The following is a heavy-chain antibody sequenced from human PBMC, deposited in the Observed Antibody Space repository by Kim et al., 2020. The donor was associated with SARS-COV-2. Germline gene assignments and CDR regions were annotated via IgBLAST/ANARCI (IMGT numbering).Heavy chain of an antibody. CDR3: AREGSDY. J-gene: IGHJ4*02. CDR2: KRGNK. Sequence: KRGNKGNAKKFQGRVTMTRNTSISTAYMELSSLRSEDTAVYYCAREGSDYWGQGTLVTVSS. V-gene: IGHV1-8*01.